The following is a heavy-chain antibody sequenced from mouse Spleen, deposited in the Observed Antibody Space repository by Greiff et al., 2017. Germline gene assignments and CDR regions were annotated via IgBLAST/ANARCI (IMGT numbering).Heavy chain of an antibody. Sequence: VQLQQSGAELVRPGASVKLSCTASGFNIKDYYMHWVKQRPEQGLEWIGRIDPEDGDTEYAPKFQGKATMTADTSSNTAYLQLSSLTSEDTAVYYCTTGLRRRGGVYAMDYWGQGTSVTVSS. CDR2: IDPEDGDT. CDR3: TTGLRRRGGVYAMDY. D-gene: IGHD2-4*01. J-gene: IGHJ4*01. CDR1: GFNIKDYY. V-gene: IGHV14-1*01.